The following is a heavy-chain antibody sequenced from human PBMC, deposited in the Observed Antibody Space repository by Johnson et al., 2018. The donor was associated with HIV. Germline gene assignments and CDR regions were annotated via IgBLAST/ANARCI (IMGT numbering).Heavy chain of an antibody. Sequence: VQLVDSGGGLVQPGGSLILSCAASGFSLCDSDMHWVRQHIRKGLAWVSALSTVGDTYYPASVHGRFTTSRENAKNSFDLQMNSLTAGDTAVYYCSRRSTRSDGFDLWGQGTMVIVSS. D-gene: IGHD2-2*01. V-gene: IGHV3-13*01. CDR1: GFSLCDSD. CDR2: LSTVGDT. J-gene: IGHJ3*01. CDR3: SRRSTRSDGFDL.